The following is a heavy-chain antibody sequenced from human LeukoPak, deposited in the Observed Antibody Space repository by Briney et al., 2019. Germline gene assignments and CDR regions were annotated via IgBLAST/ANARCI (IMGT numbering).Heavy chain of an antibody. CDR1: GFTFSSYW. D-gene: IGHD6-19*01. Sequence: GGSLRLSCVASGFTFSSYWMSWVRQAPGKGLEWVAKIKQDGSGEYYLDSVKGRFTISRDNAKNSLYLQMNSLRAEDTAVYFCTTGYSSGWYNEGNYWGQGTLVTVSS. CDR3: TTGYSSGWYNEGNY. V-gene: IGHV3-7*01. J-gene: IGHJ4*02. CDR2: IKQDGSGE.